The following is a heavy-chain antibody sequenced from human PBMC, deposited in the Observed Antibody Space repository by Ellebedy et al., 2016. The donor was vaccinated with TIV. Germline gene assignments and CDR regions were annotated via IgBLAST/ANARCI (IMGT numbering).Heavy chain of an antibody. V-gene: IGHV1-24*01. CDR3: ARAPRDFGDNGDYFDY. Sequence: ASVKVSCKVSGYSLTELSMHWVRQAHGKGLEWVGGFDPEHGQTIYAQKFQGRVTMTRNTSMSTAYMELSSLRSDDTAIYYCARAPRDFGDNGDYFDYWGQGTLVTVSS. D-gene: IGHD4-17*01. CDR2: FDPEHGQT. CDR1: GYSLTELS. J-gene: IGHJ4*02.